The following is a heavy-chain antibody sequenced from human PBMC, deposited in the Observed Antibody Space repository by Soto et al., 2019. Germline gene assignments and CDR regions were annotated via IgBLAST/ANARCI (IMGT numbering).Heavy chain of an antibody. CDR3: ARGARFLEWLLHGLRRNWFDP. CDR1: GGSFSGYY. Sequence: SETLSLTCAVYGGSFSGYYWSWIRQPPGKGLEWIGEINHSGSTNYNPSLKSRVTISVDTSKNQFSLKLSSVTAADTAVYYCARGARFLEWLLHGLRRNWFDPWGQGTLVTVSS. V-gene: IGHV4-34*01. CDR2: INHSGST. J-gene: IGHJ5*02. D-gene: IGHD3-3*01.